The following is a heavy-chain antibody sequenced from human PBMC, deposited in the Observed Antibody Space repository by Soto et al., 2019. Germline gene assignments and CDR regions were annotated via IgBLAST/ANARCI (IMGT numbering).Heavy chain of an antibody. Sequence: SETLSLTCTVSGGSISSGGYYWSWILQHPGKGLEWIGYIYYSGITYYNPSLKSRVTISVDTSKNQFSLKLSSVTAADTAVYYCAREWQQLARWGTYNWFDPWGQGTLVTVSS. J-gene: IGHJ5*02. V-gene: IGHV4-31*03. CDR2: IYYSGIT. CDR1: GGSISSGGYY. D-gene: IGHD6-13*01. CDR3: AREWQQLARWGTYNWFDP.